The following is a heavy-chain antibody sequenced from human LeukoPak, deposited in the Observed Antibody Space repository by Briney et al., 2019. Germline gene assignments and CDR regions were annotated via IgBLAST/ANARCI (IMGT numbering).Heavy chain of an antibody. V-gene: IGHV6-1*01. CDR2: TYYRSKWLY. CDR1: GDSISSNSAT. D-gene: IGHD5-12*01. J-gene: IGHJ3*02. CDR3: ARDTGAAISTFDI. Sequence: SQTLSLTCAISGDSISSNSATWNWLRQSPSRGLKWLGRTYYRSKWLYDYAVSVRGRITVNPDTSRNQFSLQLKSVTPEDSAVYYCARDTGAAISTFDIWGQGTMVTVSS.